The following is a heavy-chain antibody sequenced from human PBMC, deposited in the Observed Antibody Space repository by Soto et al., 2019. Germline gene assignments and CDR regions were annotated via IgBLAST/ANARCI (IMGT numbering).Heavy chain of an antibody. Sequence: QVQLVESGGGVVQPGRSLRLSCAASGFTFSSYGMHWVRPAPGKGLEWVAVISYDGSNKYYADSVKGRFTISRDNSKNTLYLQLNSLRAEDTALYYSAKDMRLEQYFDYWGQGTLVTLSS. V-gene: IGHV3-30*18. CDR1: GFTFSSYG. CDR3: AKDMRLEQYFDY. D-gene: IGHD1-1*01. CDR2: ISYDGSNK. J-gene: IGHJ4*02.